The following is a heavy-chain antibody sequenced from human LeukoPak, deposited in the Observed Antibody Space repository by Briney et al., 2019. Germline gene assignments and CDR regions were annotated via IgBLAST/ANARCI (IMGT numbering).Heavy chain of an antibody. J-gene: IGHJ4*02. V-gene: IGHV3-11*04. CDR1: GFTFSDYY. D-gene: IGHD3-10*01. Sequence: GRSLRLSCAASGFTFSDYYMRWIRQAPGKGLEWVSYISSSGSTIYYADSVKGRFSISRDNAKNSLYLQMNSLRAEDTAVYYCARASGFGDFYPYFDYWGQGTLVTVSS. CDR2: ISSSGSTI. CDR3: ARASGFGDFYPYFDY.